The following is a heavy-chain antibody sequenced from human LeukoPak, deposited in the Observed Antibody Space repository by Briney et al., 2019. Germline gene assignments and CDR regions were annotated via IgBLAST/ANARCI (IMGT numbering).Heavy chain of an antibody. J-gene: IGHJ4*02. CDR3: ARGSMIVVVITKRRPDYFDY. D-gene: IGHD3-22*01. CDR1: GGSISSGGYY. Sequence: SETQSLTCTVSGGSISSGGYYWSWIRQHPGKGLEWIGYIYYSGSTYYNPSLKSRVTISVDTSKNQFSLKLSSVTAADTAVYYCARGSMIVVVITKRRPDYFDYWGQGTLVTVSS. CDR2: IYYSGST. V-gene: IGHV4-31*03.